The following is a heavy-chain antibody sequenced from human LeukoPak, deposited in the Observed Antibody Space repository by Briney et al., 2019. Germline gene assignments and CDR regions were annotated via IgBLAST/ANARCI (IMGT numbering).Heavy chain of an antibody. D-gene: IGHD6-19*01. CDR1: GYTFSNND. CDR3: ARLGYISGSDY. Sequence: SVKVSCKASGYTFSNNDINWVRQATGQGLEWMGWMNPISGNTGFAQKFQGRVTITRNTSISTAYMELSRLRSDDTAVYYCARLGYISGSDYWGQGTLVTVSS. CDR2: MNPISGNT. J-gene: IGHJ4*02. V-gene: IGHV1-8*03.